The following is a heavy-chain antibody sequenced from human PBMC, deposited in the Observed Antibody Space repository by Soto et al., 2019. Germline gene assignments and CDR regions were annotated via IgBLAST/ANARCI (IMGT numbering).Heavy chain of an antibody. V-gene: IGHV3-30*18. CDR2: ISYDGSNK. Sequence: GWSLRLSCAASGFTFSSYGMHLVRQAPGKGLEWVAVISYDGSNKYYADSVKGRFTISRDNSKNTLYLQMNSLRAEDTAVYYCAKCSSSAVDYYYFEYWGKGTLVTVSS. CDR3: AKCSSSAVDYYYFEY. D-gene: IGHD6-13*01. CDR1: GFTFSSYG. J-gene: IGHJ4*02.